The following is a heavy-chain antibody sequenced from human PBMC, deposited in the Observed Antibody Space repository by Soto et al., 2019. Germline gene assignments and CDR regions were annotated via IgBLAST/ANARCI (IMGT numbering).Heavy chain of an antibody. CDR2: INHSGST. V-gene: IGHV4-34*01. D-gene: IGHD2-2*01. CDR3: ARRGYCSSTSCYVDY. Sequence: SETLSLTCAVYGGSFSGYYWSWIRQPPGKGLEWIGEINHSGSTNYNPSLKSRVTISVDTSKNQFSLKLSSVTAADTAVYYCARRGYCSSTSCYVDYWGQGTLVTVSS. CDR1: GGSFSGYY. J-gene: IGHJ4*02.